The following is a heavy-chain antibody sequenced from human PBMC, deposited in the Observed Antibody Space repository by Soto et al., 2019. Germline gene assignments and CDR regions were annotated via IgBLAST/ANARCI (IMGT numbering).Heavy chain of an antibody. CDR3: AKARCSTTNCYVPDY. J-gene: IGHJ4*02. CDR1: GFTFSTYT. V-gene: IGHV3-23*01. Sequence: EVQLLASGGGLVQPGGSLRLSCAASGFTFSTYTMSWVPRAPGKGLAWVSAISGSGASPSYADSVQGRFTISRDNPKRTLYLQMNNLRAEDTAVYYCAKARCSTTNCYVPDYWGQGTLVTVSS. CDR2: ISGSGASP. D-gene: IGHD2-2*01.